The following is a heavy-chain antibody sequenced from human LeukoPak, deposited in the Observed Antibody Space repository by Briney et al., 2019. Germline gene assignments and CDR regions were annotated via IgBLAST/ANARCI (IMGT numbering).Heavy chain of an antibody. CDR2: INYSGDT. Sequence: AETLSLTCAVSGSTINNYYWSWVRQAPGKGLEWIGHINYSGDTNSNPSLESRVTISVDTSRKQFSLRLNSVAAADTAVYFCARSYAGGSFFDYWGQGTLVTVSS. CDR1: GSTINNYY. CDR3: ARSYAGGSFFDY. J-gene: IGHJ4*02. V-gene: IGHV4-59*08. D-gene: IGHD3-16*01.